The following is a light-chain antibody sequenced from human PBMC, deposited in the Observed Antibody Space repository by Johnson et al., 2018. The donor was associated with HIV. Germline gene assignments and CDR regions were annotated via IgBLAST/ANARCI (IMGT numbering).Light chain of an antibody. J-gene: IGLJ1*01. V-gene: IGLV1-51*01. CDR3: ASWDDSMNGLYV. CDR1: SSNIGNNY. Sequence: QSVLTQQPSVSAAPGQKVTISCSGSSSNIGNNYVSWYQHLPGTAPQLLIYDNNQRPSGVPDRFSGSKSGTSASLAISGLQSEDEANYFCASWDDSMNGLYVFGTGTKVTVL. CDR2: DNN.